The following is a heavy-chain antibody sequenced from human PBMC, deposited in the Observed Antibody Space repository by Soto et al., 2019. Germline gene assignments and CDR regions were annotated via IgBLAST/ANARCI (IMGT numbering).Heavy chain of an antibody. J-gene: IGHJ4*02. Sequence: QVQLVESGGGVVQPGRSLRLSCAASGFTFSSYGMHWVRQAPGKGLEWVAVIWYDGSNKYYADSVKGRFTISRDNSKNTLYMKMNSLRAEDTAVYYCARDGMPGIGAAHFDYWGQGTLVTVSS. D-gene: IGHD6-13*01. CDR1: GFTFSSYG. CDR3: ARDGMPGIGAAHFDY. CDR2: IWYDGSNK. V-gene: IGHV3-33*01.